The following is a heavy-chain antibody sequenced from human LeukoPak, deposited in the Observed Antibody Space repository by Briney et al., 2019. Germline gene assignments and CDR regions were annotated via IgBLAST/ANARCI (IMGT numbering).Heavy chain of an antibody. V-gene: IGHV3-23*01. D-gene: IGHD3-10*01. CDR1: GFTFSSYA. Sequence: PGGSLRLSCAASGFTFSSYAMSWVRQAPGKGLEWGSGTSGSGGSTYFADSVKGRFTVSRDNSKNTLYLQVNSLRAEDTAVYYCAKGWLKTSLDGFDIWGQGTMVTVSS. J-gene: IGHJ3*02. CDR2: TSGSGGST. CDR3: AKGWLKTSLDGFDI.